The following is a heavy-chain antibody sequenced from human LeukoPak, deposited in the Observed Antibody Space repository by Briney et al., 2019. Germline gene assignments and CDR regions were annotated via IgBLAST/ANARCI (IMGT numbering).Heavy chain of an antibody. J-gene: IGHJ5*02. CDR3: AADHRVDILTGYYRPYWFDP. V-gene: IGHV1-58*01. CDR2: IVVGSGNT. Sequence: ASVKVSCKASGFTFTSSAVQWVRQARGQRLEWIGWIVVGSGNTNYAQKFQERVTITRDMSTSTAYMELSSLRSEDTAVYYCAADHRVDILTGYYRPYWFDPWGQGTLVTVSS. CDR1: GFTFTSSA. D-gene: IGHD3-9*01.